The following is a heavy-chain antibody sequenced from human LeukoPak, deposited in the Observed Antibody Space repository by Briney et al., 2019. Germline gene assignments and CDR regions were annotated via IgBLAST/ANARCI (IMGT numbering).Heavy chain of an antibody. CDR1: GFTFDNYA. V-gene: IGHV3-23*01. D-gene: IGHD4-17*01. CDR2: VSGSGGST. Sequence: GGSLRLSCAASGFTFDNYAMNWVRQAPGKGLEWVSAVSGSGGSTYYADSVKGRFTISRDNSKNTLYLQMNTLRAEDTAVYYCAKAMTTVTTSGFDPWGPGTLVTVSS. J-gene: IGHJ5*02. CDR3: AKAMTTVTTSGFDP.